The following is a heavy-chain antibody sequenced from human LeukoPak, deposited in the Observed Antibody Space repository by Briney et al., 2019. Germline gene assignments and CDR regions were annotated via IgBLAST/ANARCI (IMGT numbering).Heavy chain of an antibody. CDR1: GFTFSSYA. D-gene: IGHD2-8*01. V-gene: IGHV3-23*01. CDR2: ISGSGGST. Sequence: VGSLRLSCAASGFTFSSYAMSWVRQAPGKGLEWVSAISGSGGSTYYADSVKGRFTISRDNSKNTLYLQMNSLRAEDTAVYYCANLIVYALAMDVWGKGTTVTVSS. J-gene: IGHJ6*04. CDR3: ANLIVYALAMDV.